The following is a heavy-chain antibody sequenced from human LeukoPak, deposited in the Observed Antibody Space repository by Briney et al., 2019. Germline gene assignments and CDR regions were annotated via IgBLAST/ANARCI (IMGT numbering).Heavy chain of an antibody. CDR3: VRDPSNSGWAFDY. CDR2: IWYNGKNK. J-gene: IGHJ4*02. Sequence: GGSLRLSSAASGFTFNTFNMNWVRQAPGKGLEWVAMIWYNGKNKHYADSVKGRFTISRDNSKNTLDLQMNSLRADDTAVYYCVRDPSNSGWAFDYWGQGTLVTVSS. V-gene: IGHV3-33*08. CDR1: GFTFNTFN. D-gene: IGHD6-19*01.